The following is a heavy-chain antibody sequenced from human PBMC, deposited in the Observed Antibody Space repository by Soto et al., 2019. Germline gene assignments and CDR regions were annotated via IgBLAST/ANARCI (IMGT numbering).Heavy chain of an antibody. D-gene: IGHD3-22*01. J-gene: IGHJ5*02. V-gene: IGHV1-18*01. Sequence: ASVKVSCKVSGYTFTTYGISWLRQAPGQGLEWMGWISTYNDNTNYAQKFQGRITMTTDTSTSTAYMELRSLRSDDTAAYYCARAVVVGPQNWFDPWGQGTQVTVSS. CDR2: ISTYNDNT. CDR3: ARAVVVGPQNWFDP. CDR1: GYTFTTYG.